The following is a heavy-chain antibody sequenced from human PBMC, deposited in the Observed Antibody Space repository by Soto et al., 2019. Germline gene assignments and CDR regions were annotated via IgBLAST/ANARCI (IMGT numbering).Heavy chain of an antibody. J-gene: IGHJ4*02. D-gene: IGHD6-19*01. Sequence: ASVKVSCKVSGYTLTELSMHWVRQAPGKGLEWMGGFDPEDGETIYAQKFQGRVTMTEDTSTDTAYMELSSLRSEDTAVYYCATQRNTSSGWYEYFDYWGQGTLVTVSS. CDR1: GYTLTELS. V-gene: IGHV1-24*01. CDR2: FDPEDGET. CDR3: ATQRNTSSGWYEYFDY.